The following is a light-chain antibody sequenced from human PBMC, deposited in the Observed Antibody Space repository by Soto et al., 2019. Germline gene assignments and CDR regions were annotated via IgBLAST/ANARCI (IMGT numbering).Light chain of an antibody. CDR2: KAS. V-gene: IGKV1-5*03. J-gene: IGKJ1*01. CDR3: QQYNSSWT. Sequence: DIQMTQSPSTLSASVGDRVTITCRASQSISSWLAWYQQKPGKAPKLLIYKASSLESGVPSRFSGSGSGTEFTLTISRLQPDDFATYYCQQYNSSWTFGQGTKVESK. CDR1: QSISSW.